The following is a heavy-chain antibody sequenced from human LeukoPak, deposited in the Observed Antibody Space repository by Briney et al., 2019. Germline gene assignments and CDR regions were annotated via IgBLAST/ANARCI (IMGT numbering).Heavy chain of an antibody. CDR1: GYSFTSYW. V-gene: IGHV5-51*01. Sequence: GESLKISCKGSGYSFTSYWIGWVRQMPGKGLEWMGIIYPGDSDTRYSPSFQGQVTISADKSISTAYLQWSSLKASDTAMYYCAQAKYSSGNIRAAFDIWGQGTMVTVSS. CDR2: IYPGDSDT. J-gene: IGHJ3*02. CDR3: AQAKYSSGNIRAAFDI. D-gene: IGHD3-22*01.